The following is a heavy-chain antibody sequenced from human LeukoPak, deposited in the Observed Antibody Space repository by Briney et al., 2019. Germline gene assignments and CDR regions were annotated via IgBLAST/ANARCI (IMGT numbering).Heavy chain of an antibody. V-gene: IGHV3-64D*09. Sequence: GGSLRLSCSASGFTFSTYAIHWVRQAPGKGLQYVSSIGTSGISAYYADSVTGRLTISRDNSKNSLYLQISNLRPEDTAVYYCVRGQEVVYTPTFDYWGQGVLVTVSS. CDR3: VRGQEVVYTPTFDY. J-gene: IGHJ4*02. D-gene: IGHD2-8*02. CDR1: GFTFSTYA. CDR2: IGTSGISA.